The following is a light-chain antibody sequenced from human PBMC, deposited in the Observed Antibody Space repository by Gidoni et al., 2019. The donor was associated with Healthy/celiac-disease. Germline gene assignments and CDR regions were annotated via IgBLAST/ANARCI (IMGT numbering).Light chain of an antibody. Sequence: DIVMTQSPDSLAVSLGERATINCKSSQSVLYSSNNKNYLAWYQQKPGQPPKLLIYWAATRESGVPDRFSGSGSGTDFTLTISSLQAEDVAVYYCQQYYSTLVWTVGQGTKVEIK. J-gene: IGKJ1*01. CDR3: QQYYSTLVWT. V-gene: IGKV4-1*01. CDR1: QSVLYSSNNKNY. CDR2: WAA.